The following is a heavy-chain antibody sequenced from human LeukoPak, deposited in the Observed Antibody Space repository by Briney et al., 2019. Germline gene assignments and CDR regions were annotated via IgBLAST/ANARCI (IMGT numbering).Heavy chain of an antibody. D-gene: IGHD3-10*01. Sequence: GGSLRLSCAASGFSFSSFGMHWVRQAPGKGLEWVAFIRYDGNNKDYADSVKGRFTISRDNSKNTLYVQMNSLRPEDTAVYYCAKEMGSHGSGNYYPFDIWGQGTMVTVSS. CDR3: AKEMGSHGSGNYYPFDI. J-gene: IGHJ3*02. CDR1: GFSFSSFG. CDR2: IRYDGNNK. V-gene: IGHV3-30*02.